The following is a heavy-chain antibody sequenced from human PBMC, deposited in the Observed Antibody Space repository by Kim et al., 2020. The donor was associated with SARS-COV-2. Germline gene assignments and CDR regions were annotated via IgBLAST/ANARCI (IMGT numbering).Heavy chain of an antibody. CDR1: GYTFTSYG. CDR2: ISASSGNT. Sequence: ASVKVSCKTSGYTFTSYGFSWVRQAPGQGLEWMGWISASSGNTNFAQKLQGRVTLTTDTSTSTGYMELRSLTSDDTAVYYCARDVNWNSDYWGQGTLVTVSS. V-gene: IGHV1-18*04. CDR3: ARDVNWNSDY. D-gene: IGHD1-1*01. J-gene: IGHJ4*02.